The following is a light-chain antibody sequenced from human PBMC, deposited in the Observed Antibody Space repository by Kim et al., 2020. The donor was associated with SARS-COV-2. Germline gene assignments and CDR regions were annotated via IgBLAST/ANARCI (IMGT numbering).Light chain of an antibody. J-gene: IGKJ4*01. CDR2: GAS. V-gene: IGKV3-15*01. Sequence: CPGERVTLPCRARQSVSSNLARYQQKPGQATRHLIYGASTRATRIPARFSGSGYGTEFTLDISSLQSEDFSVYYCQQYDNRPPVSFGGGNKVDIK. CDR1: QSVSSN. CDR3: QQYDNRPPVS.